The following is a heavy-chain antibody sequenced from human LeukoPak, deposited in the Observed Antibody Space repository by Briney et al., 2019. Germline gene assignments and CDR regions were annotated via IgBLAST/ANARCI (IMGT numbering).Heavy chain of an antibody. CDR3: ARQYSSSWAGNWFDP. V-gene: IGHV1-2*02. CDR2: INPNSGGT. J-gene: IGHJ5*02. CDR1: GYTFTGYY. D-gene: IGHD6-13*01. Sequence: VASVKVSCKASGYTFTGYYMHWVRQAPGQGLEWMGWINPNSGGTNYAQKFQGRVTMTRDTSISTAYMELSRLRSDDTAVYYCARQYSSSWAGNWFDPWGQGTLVTVSS.